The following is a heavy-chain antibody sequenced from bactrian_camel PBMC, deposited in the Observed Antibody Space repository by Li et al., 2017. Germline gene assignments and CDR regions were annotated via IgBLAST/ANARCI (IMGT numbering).Heavy chain of an antibody. D-gene: IGHD7*01. J-gene: IGHJ6*01. Sequence: HVQLVESGGGSVQAGGSLRLSCVASGYDASNHFMAWFRQAPGKGREGVAAILHSSGVPRYADSVKGRFTISEDKAKNTLYLQMDNLKPEDTAMYYCAADAKAVAPWDWIGGYTSWGQGTQVTVS. CDR1: GYDASNHF. CDR2: ILHSSGVP. CDR3: AADAKAVAPWDWIGGYTS. V-gene: IGHV3S1*01.